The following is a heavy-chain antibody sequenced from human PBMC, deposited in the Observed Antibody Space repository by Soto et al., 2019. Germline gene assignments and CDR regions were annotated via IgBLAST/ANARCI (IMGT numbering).Heavy chain of an antibody. CDR1: GGSISSYY. CDR3: ARHFDVVVVAATTLAFDI. V-gene: IGHV4-59*08. Sequence: SETLSLTCTVSGGSISSYYWSWIRQPPGKGLEWIGYIYYSGSTIYNPSLKSRVTISVDTSKNQFSLKLSSVTAADTAVYYCARHFDVVVVAATTLAFDIWGQGTMVTVSS. J-gene: IGHJ3*02. CDR2: IYYSGST. D-gene: IGHD2-15*01.